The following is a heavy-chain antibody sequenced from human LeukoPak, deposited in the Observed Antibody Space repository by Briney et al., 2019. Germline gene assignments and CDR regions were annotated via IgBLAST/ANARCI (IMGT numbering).Heavy chain of an antibody. CDR1: GYTFTIYY. CDR3: ATAPGWWALTRGAFDI. CDR2: INPSGGSA. V-gene: IGHV1-46*01. J-gene: IGHJ3*02. D-gene: IGHD2-15*01. Sequence: ASVSVSCKASGYTFTIYYMHWVRQAPGQGREGMGVINPSGGSANFAQKFQGRVTKTEDTSTDTAYMELSSLRSEDTAVYYCATAPGWWALTRGAFDIWGQGTMVTVSS.